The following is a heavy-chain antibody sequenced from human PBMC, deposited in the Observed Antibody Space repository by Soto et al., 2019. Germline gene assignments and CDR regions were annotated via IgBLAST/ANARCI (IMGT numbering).Heavy chain of an antibody. CDR1: VFTFSSYA. V-gene: IGHV3-30-3*01. CDR3: ARDRGDSSSSPLYYYYYYGMDV. D-gene: IGHD6-6*01. J-gene: IGHJ6*02. Sequence: GWSLRLACASSVFTFSSYAMQWVRQAPGKGLEWVAVISYDGSNKYYADSVKGRFTISRDNSKNTLYLQMNSLRAEDTAVYYCARDRGDSSSSPLYYYYYYGMDVWGQGTTVTVSS. CDR2: ISYDGSNK.